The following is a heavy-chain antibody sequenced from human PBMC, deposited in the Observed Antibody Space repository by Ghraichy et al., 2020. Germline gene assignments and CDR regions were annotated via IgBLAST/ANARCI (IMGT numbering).Heavy chain of an antibody. V-gene: IGHV3-23*01. Sequence: GSLRLSCAASGFTFSSYAMSWVRQAPAKGLEWVSAISGSGGSTYYADSVKGRFTISRDNSKNTLYLQMNSLRAEDTAVYYCAKRDIVVVVAALNFDYWGQGTLVTVSS. D-gene: IGHD2-15*01. CDR1: GFTFSSYA. CDR3: AKRDIVVVVAALNFDY. J-gene: IGHJ4*02. CDR2: ISGSGGST.